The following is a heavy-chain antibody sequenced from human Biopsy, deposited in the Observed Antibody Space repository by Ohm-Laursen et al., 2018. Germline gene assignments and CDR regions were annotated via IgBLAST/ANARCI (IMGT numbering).Heavy chain of an antibody. V-gene: IGHV4-59*07. CDR1: GGSLTGDY. Sequence: SDTLSLTCTVSGGSLTGDYWSWIRQSPGKGLGWIGSISDTGSTNYNPSLKSRVTISVDTSKNQFSLRLNSVTAADTAVYYCARATNSTGWPYYYFYGMDVWGQGTTVTVSS. J-gene: IGHJ6*02. CDR2: ISDTGST. CDR3: ARATNSTGWPYYYFYGMDV. D-gene: IGHD2/OR15-2a*01.